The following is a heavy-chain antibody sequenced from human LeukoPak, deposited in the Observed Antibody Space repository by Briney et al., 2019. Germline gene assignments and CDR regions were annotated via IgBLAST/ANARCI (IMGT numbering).Heavy chain of an antibody. D-gene: IGHD6-19*01. CDR2: IYYSGST. J-gene: IGHJ4*02. CDR1: GGSISSYY. CDR3: ATARSSGRILGD. V-gene: IGHV4-59*01. Sequence: PSETLSLTCTVSGGSISSYYWSWIRQPPGKGLEWIGYIYYSGSTNYNPSLKSRVTISVDTSKNQFSLKLTSVTAADTAVYYCATARSSGRILGDWGQGTLVTVSS.